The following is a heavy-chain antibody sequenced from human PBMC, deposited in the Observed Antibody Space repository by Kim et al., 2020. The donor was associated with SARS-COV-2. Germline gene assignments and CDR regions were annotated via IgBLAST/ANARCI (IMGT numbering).Heavy chain of an antibody. D-gene: IGHD3-16*01. J-gene: IGHJ6*02. CDR3: ARAPGPGGEYYYYYYGMDV. CDR1: GGSISSYY. Sequence: SETLSLTCTVSGGSISSYYWSWIRQPPGKGLEWIEYIYYSGSTNYNPSLKSRVTISVDTSKNQFSLKLSSVTAADTAVYYCARAPGPGGEYYYYYYGMDVWGQGTTVTVSS. V-gene: IGHV4-59*01. CDR2: IYYSGST.